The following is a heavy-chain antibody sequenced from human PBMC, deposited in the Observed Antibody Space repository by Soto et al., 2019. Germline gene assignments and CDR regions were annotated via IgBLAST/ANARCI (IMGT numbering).Heavy chain of an antibody. D-gene: IGHD5-18*01. Sequence: QVQLVESGGGVVQPGRSLRLSCAASGFTFSSYGMHWVRQAPGKGLEWVAVIWYDGSNKYYADSVKGRFTISRDNSKNTLYLQMNSLRAEDTAVYYCATDQGYSYGYYFDYWGQGTLVTVSS. CDR2: IWYDGSNK. V-gene: IGHV3-33*01. CDR1: GFTFSSYG. CDR3: ATDQGYSYGYYFDY. J-gene: IGHJ4*02.